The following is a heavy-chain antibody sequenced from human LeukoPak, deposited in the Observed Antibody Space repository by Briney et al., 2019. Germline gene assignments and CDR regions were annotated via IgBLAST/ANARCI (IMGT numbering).Heavy chain of an antibody. D-gene: IGHD4-17*01. CDR1: GDSISGNNW. V-gene: IGHV4-4*02. CDR3: ARNGDLCIDF. J-gene: IGHJ4*02. CDR2: IYHSGST. Sequence: SGTLSLTCAVSGDSISGNNWWSWVRQPPGKGLEWIGEIYHSGSTTHNPSLKSRVTISVDESKNHFSLKLTSVTAADTAVYYCARNGDLCIDFWGQGTLATVSS.